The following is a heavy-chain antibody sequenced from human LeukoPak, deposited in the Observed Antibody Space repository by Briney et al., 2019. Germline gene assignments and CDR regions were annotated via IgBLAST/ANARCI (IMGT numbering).Heavy chain of an antibody. CDR2: INPNSGGT. CDR3: AKFLAIVVARGAFDY. V-gene: IGHV1-2*02. J-gene: IGHJ4*02. D-gene: IGHD3-22*01. Sequence: GASVKVSCKASGYTFTGYYMHWVRQAPGQGLEWMGWINPNSGGTNYAQKFQGRVTMTRDTSISTAYMELSRLRSDDTAVYYCAKFLAIVVARGAFDYWGQGTLVTVSS. CDR1: GYTFTGYY.